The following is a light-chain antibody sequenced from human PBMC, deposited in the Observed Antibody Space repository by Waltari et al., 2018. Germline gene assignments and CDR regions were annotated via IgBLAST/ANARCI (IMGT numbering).Light chain of an antibody. Sequence: IQLTQSPSSLSASVGDRVTISCRASHDISSHLAWYQQKPGKAPTLLIYPASTLESGVPSRFSGSGSVTEFTLTITSLQPEDFATYFCQDLHDYPVFGPGTKVDIK. CDR3: QDLHDYPV. J-gene: IGKJ3*01. CDR1: HDISSH. CDR2: PAS. V-gene: IGKV1-9*01.